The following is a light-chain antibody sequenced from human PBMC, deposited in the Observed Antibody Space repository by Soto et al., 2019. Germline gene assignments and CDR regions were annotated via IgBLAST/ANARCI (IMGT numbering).Light chain of an antibody. V-gene: IGKV1-5*03. J-gene: IGKJ1*01. CDR2: HVS. CDR3: QQSDTHFWT. CDR1: QSISSS. Sequence: DIQMTQSPSTLSASVGDRVTVTCRASQSISSSLAWFQQKPGKAPKLLMYHVSRLNSGVSSRFIGSGSGTEFTLTISSLQPDDFATYYCQQSDTHFWTFGQGTKVEIK.